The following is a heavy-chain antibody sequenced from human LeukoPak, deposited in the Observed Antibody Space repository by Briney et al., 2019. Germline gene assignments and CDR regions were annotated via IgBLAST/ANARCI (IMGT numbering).Heavy chain of an antibody. Sequence: PGGSLRLSCAASGFTFGNYAIHWVRQAPGKGLQWVSFISHDGSDKYYADSVKGRFTISRDNSKNTLYLQMDSLRAEDTAVFYCARDRYSGSYGGYFDYWGQGTLVTVSS. CDR1: GFTFGNYA. CDR2: ISHDGSDK. J-gene: IGHJ4*02. CDR3: ARDRYSGSYGGYFDY. V-gene: IGHV3-30-3*01. D-gene: IGHD1-26*01.